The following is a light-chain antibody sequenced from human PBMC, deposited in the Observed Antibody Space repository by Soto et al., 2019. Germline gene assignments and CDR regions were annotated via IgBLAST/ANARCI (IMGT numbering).Light chain of an antibody. V-gene: IGKV3-15*01. CDR3: QQYNSWWT. Sequence: EVVLTQSPDTLSVSPGERATLSCRASQSVNYNLAWYQQKPGQAPRLLIYEASTRATGIPARFSGSGSGTEFTLTISSLQSEDFAVYYCQQYNSWWTFGQGTKVEIK. J-gene: IGKJ1*01. CDR2: EAS. CDR1: QSVNYN.